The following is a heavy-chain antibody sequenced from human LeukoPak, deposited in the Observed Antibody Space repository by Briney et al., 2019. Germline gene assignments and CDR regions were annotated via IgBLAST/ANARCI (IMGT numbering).Heavy chain of an antibody. CDR2: IYITGSS. V-gene: IGHV4-61*02. Sequence: SETLSLTCTVSGGSISRGSYYWGWVRQPAGKGLEWIGRIYITGSSDYNPSFKSRVTISADTSKNQFSLKLTSVTAADTAVYYCARVYQSAEYYFDYWGQGNLVSVSS. CDR1: GGSISRGSYY. CDR3: ARVYQSAEYYFDY. J-gene: IGHJ4*02. D-gene: IGHD2-2*01.